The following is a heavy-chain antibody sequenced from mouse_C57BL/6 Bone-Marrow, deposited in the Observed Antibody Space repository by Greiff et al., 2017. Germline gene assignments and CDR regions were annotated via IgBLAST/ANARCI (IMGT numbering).Heavy chain of an antibody. CDR3: ATLREAY. CDR1: GYTFTSYG. Sequence: QVQLQQSGAELARPGASVKLSCKASGYTFTSYGISWVKQRTGQGLEWIGEIYPRSGNTYYNEKFKGKATLTADNSSSTAYMELRSLTSEDSAVYFCATLREAYWGQGTLVTVSA. CDR2: IYPRSGNT. D-gene: IGHD1-1*01. V-gene: IGHV1-81*01. J-gene: IGHJ3*01.